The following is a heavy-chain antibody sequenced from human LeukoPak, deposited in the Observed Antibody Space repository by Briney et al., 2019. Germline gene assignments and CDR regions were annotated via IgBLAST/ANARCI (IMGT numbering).Heavy chain of an antibody. CDR2: ISGSGGST. CDR3: AKDTYTSGWYSLDY. Sequence: GGSLRLSCAASGFTFSSYAMSWVRQAPGKGLEWVSGISGSGGSTYYADSVKGRFTISRDNSKNTLYLQMNSLRAEDTAVYYCAKDTYTSGWYSLDYWGQGTLVTVSS. CDR1: GFTFSSYA. D-gene: IGHD6-19*01. V-gene: IGHV3-23*01. J-gene: IGHJ4*02.